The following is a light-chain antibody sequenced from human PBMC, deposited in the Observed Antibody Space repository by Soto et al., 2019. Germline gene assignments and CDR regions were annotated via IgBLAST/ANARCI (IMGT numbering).Light chain of an antibody. CDR3: HQYGSSPPYT. Sequence: EVVLTQSPGTLSLSPGESATLSCRASQSVSNNYFAWYQQKPGQAPRLLIFGSSDRATDIPDRFSGSGSGTDFTLPISRLEPEDFAVYYCHQYGSSPPYTFGQGTKLEIK. J-gene: IGKJ2*01. CDR2: GSS. CDR1: QSVSNNY. V-gene: IGKV3-20*01.